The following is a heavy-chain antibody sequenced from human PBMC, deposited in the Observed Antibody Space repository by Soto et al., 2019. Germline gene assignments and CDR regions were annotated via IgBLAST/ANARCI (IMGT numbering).Heavy chain of an antibody. CDR2: INHSGSI. J-gene: IGHJ6*02. D-gene: IGHD1-1*01. CDR1: GGSLSDYY. Sequence: QVQLQQWGAGLLTPSETLSLTCTVYGGSLSDYYWTWIRQPPGKEPECIAEINHSGSIKYNPSLKSRVTISIDTSKNQFSLKLSSVTAADTAVYYCARNDYSDYYYYGMDVWGQGTTVTVSS. CDR3: ARNDYSDYYYYGMDV. V-gene: IGHV4-34*01.